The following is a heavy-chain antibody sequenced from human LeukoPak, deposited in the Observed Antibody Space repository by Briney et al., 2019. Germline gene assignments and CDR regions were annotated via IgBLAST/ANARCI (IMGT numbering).Heavy chain of an antibody. CDR3: ARSLKVSAALDVFDI. CDR2: ISRSGGSI. J-gene: IGHJ3*02. CDR1: EFTFSSHS. V-gene: IGHV3-21*01. D-gene: IGHD2-2*01. Sequence: GGSLRLSCAASEFTFSSHSMNWVRQAPGKGLEGVSSISRSGGSIYYADSLKGRFTISRDNAKNSLYLQMNILRAEDTAVYFCARSLKVSAALDVFDIWGQGTMVTVSS.